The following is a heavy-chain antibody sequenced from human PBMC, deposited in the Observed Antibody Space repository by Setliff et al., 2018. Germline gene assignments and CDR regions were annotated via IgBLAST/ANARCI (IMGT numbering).Heavy chain of an antibody. CDR1: GYTFTSYY. J-gene: IGHJ6*03. Sequence: GASVKVSCKASGYTFTSYYMHWVRQAPGQGLEWMGIINPSCGSTSYAQKFQGRVTMTRDTSTGTAYMELSSLRSEDTAVYYCARNAITGTTRKYYYYMDVWGKGTTVTVSS. CDR3: ARNAITGTTRKYYYYMDV. D-gene: IGHD1-7*01. V-gene: IGHV1-46*01. CDR2: INPSCGST.